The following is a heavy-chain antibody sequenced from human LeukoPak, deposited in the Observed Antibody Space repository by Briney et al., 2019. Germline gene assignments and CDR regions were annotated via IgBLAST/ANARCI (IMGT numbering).Heavy chain of an antibody. D-gene: IGHD6-19*01. CDR3: ARPIAVAGNDAFDI. CDR1: GGSISSGGYS. V-gene: IGHV4-31*03. J-gene: IGHJ3*02. Sequence: SQTLSLTCTVSGGSISSGGYSWRWIRQHPGKGLEWIGYIYYSGSTYYNPSLKSRVTISVDTSKNQFSLKLSSVTAADTAVYYCARPIAVAGNDAFDIWGQGTMVTVSS. CDR2: IYYSGST.